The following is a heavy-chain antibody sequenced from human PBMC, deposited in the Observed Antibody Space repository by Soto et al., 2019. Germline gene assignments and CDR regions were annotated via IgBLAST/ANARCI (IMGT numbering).Heavy chain of an antibody. V-gene: IGHV4-59*01. CDR3: ARDGVSSSWYYYYALDV. J-gene: IGHJ6*02. D-gene: IGHD6-13*01. CDR1: GGSISSYY. Sequence: QVQLQESGPGLVKPSETLSLTCTVSGGSISSYYWSWIRQPPGKGLEWIGYIYYSGSTNYSPSLKSRVTISVDTSKNQFSLNLSSVTAADTAVYYCARDGVSSSWYYYYALDVWGQGTTVTVSS. CDR2: IYYSGST.